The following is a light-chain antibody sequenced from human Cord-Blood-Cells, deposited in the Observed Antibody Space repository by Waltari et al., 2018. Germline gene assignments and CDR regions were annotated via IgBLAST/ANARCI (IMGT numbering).Light chain of an antibody. CDR2: EGI. CDR3: CSYAGSSTL. J-gene: IGLJ2*01. CDR1: SSDVGSYNH. V-gene: IGLV2-23*01. Sequence: QSALTQPASVSGSPGQSVTISCTGTSSDVGSYNHCSWYQQHPGKPPKLMIYEGIKRPSGVSNRFSGSKSGNTASLTISGLQAEDEADYYCCSYAGSSTLFGGGTKLTVL.